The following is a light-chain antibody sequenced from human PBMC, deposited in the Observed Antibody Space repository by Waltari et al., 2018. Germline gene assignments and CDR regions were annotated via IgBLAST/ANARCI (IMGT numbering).Light chain of an antibody. Sequence: QSALTQPASVSGSPGQSITVSCTRTSSAVETYHSVSWYQKHPGKAPKLIIYGVNKRPSGVSDRFSGSKSGNTASLTISGLQAEDEADYYCCSSAGSSTYVVFGGGTKLTVL. CDR1: SSAVETYHS. CDR3: CSSAGSSTYVV. J-gene: IGLJ2*01. V-gene: IGLV2-23*02. CDR2: GVN.